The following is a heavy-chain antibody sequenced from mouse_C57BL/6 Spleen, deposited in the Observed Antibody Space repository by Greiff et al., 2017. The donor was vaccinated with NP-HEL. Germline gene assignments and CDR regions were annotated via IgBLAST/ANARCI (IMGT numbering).Heavy chain of an antibody. V-gene: IGHV1-15*01. CDR2: IDPETGGT. J-gene: IGHJ1*03. CDR1: GYTFTDYE. Sequence: VQLQQSGAELVRPGASVTLSCKASGYTFTDYEMHWVKQTPVHGLEWIGAIDPETGGTAYNQKCKGKAILTADKSSSPAYMVLRSLTSEDSAVYYCTPLPGYWYFDIWGTGTTVTVSS. D-gene: IGHD2-10*01. CDR3: TPLPGYWYFDI.